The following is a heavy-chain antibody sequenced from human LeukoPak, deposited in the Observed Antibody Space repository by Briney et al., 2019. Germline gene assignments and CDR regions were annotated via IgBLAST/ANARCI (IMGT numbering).Heavy chain of an antibody. J-gene: IGHJ4*02. CDR1: ANSISSGYY. V-gene: IGHV4-38-2*02. CDR2: MYHSGST. Sequence: SETLSLTCAVSANSISSGYYWGWIRQPPGKGLEWIASMYHSGSTYYNPSLKSRVTLSVDTSKNQFSLKMSPVTAADTAVYYCGRDRSGGYSVDYWGQGTLVTVS. CDR3: GRDRSGGYSVDY. D-gene: IGHD1-26*01.